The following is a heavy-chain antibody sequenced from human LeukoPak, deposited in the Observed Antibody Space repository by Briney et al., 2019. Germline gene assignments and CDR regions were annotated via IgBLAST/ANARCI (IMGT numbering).Heavy chain of an antibody. V-gene: IGHV3-23*01. D-gene: IGHD6-19*01. J-gene: IGHJ4*02. CDR3: ARELQSGWFEKGNFDY. CDR2: ISGSGGST. Sequence: GGSLRLSCAASGFTFSSYSMSWVRQASGKGLECVSGISGSGGSTYYADSVKGRFTISRDNSKNTLYLQMKSLRAEDTAVYYCARELQSGWFEKGNFDYWGQGTLVTVSS. CDR1: GFTFSSYS.